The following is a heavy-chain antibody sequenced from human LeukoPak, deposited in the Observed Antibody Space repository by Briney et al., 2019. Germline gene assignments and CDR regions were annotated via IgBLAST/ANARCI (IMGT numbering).Heavy chain of an antibody. CDR2: IDYSGGAT. Sequence: GGSLRLSCAASGFTFSSYSMSWVRQAPGKGLEWVSGIDYSGGATNYADSVQGRFTVSRDNSKNTLYLQMNNLRAEDTAVYYCATTRVCGGVLLRPSCLYFEDWGQGALVTVSS. D-gene: IGHD3-10*01. CDR1: GFTFSSYS. CDR3: ATTRVCGGVLLRPSCLYFED. J-gene: IGHJ4*02. V-gene: IGHV3-23*01.